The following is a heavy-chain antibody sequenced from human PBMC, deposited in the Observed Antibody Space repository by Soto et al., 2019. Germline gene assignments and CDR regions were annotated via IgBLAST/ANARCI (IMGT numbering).Heavy chain of an antibody. D-gene: IGHD6-6*01. CDR1: GGSISSDDYY. J-gene: IGHJ4*02. CDR3: ARDRSNSPDYFDY. Sequence: SETLSLTCTVSGGSISSDDYYWSWIRQPPGKGLEWIGYIYYNGRTDYNPSLKSRVIISIDTSKNQFSLNLNSVSAADTAVYYCARDRSNSPDYFDYWGQGTLVTVPS. V-gene: IGHV4-30-4*01. CDR2: IYYNGRT.